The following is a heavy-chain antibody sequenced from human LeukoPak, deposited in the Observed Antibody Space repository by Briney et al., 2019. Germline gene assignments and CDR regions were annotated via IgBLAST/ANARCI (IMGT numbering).Heavy chain of an antibody. D-gene: IGHD6-19*01. V-gene: IGHV3-30*02. CDR2: IRYDGSYK. CDR1: GFSFSGYG. CDR3: AGIAVAGLY. Sequence: GGSLRLSCAASGFSFSGYGMHWVRQAPGKGLQWMSFIRYDGSYKYYADSVNGRFTISRDNSKNTLYLQMDNLRPDDTAIYYCAGIAVAGLYWGQGTLVTDSS. J-gene: IGHJ4*02.